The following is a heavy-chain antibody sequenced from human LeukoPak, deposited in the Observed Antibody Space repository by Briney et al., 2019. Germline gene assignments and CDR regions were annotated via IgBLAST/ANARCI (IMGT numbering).Heavy chain of an antibody. Sequence: PGGSLRLSCAASGFTVSSNYMSWVRQAPGKGLEWVSVIYSGGSTYYADSVKGRFTISRDNSKNTLYLQMNSLRAEDTAVYYCTRPIGHYDFWSGYSNDAFDIWGQGTMVTVSS. D-gene: IGHD3-3*01. CDR2: IYSGGST. J-gene: IGHJ3*02. CDR1: GFTVSSNY. V-gene: IGHV3-53*01. CDR3: TRPIGHYDFWSGYSNDAFDI.